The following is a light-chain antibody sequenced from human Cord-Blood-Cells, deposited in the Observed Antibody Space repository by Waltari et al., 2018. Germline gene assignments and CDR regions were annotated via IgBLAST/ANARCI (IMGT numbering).Light chain of an antibody. CDR2: DVS. Sequence: QSALTQPASVSGSPGQSITISCTGTSSDVGGYNYVSWYQQNPGKAPKLRIYDVSNQPSGVFNRFSSSKSGNTASLTISGLQAEDEADYYCSSYTSSSTYVFGTGTKVTVL. J-gene: IGLJ1*01. V-gene: IGLV2-14*03. CDR1: SSDVGGYNY. CDR3: SSYTSSSTYV.